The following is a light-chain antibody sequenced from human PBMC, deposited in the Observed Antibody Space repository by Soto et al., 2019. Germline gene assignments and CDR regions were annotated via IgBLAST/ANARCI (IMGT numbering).Light chain of an antibody. CDR1: QSVLYSSNNKNY. V-gene: IGKV4-1*01. CDR3: QQYYSTLFT. Sequence: DIVMTQSPDSLAVSLGERATINCKSSQSVLYSSNNKNYLAWYQQTPGQPPKLLIYWASTRESGVPDRFSGSGSGTDFTLTISSLQAEDVAVYYCQQYYSTLFTFGPGTKVDIK. CDR2: WAS. J-gene: IGKJ3*01.